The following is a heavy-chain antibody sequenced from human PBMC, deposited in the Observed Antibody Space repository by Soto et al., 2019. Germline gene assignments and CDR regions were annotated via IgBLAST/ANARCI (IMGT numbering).Heavy chain of an antibody. CDR3: ARADWPTLTTHYYYYGMDV. CDR2: ISAYNGNT. V-gene: IGHV1-18*01. CDR1: GYTFTSYG. Sequence: QVQLVQSGAEVKKPGASVKVSCKASGYTFTSYGISWVRQAPGQGLEWMGWISAYNGNTNYAQKLQGRVTMTTDTSTSTAYMELRGLRADDTAVYYCARADWPTLTTHYYYYGMDVWGQGTTVTVSS. D-gene: IGHD4-17*01. J-gene: IGHJ6*02.